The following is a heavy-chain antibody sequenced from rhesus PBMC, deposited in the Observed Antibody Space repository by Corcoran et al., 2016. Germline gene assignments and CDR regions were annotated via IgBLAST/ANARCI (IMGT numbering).Heavy chain of an antibody. V-gene: IGHV3-16*01. Sequence: EVQLVESGGGLVQPGGSLRLSCAASGFTFSNNWMRWVRQAPGKGLVWVGRIKNNAYGGTAVYAEVVKGIFIISRDDSKNTLYLQMNSLKTEDTAVYYCTGDGYSGSWNYWGQGVLVTVSS. CDR2: IKNNAYGGTA. CDR1: GFTFSNNW. CDR3: TGDGYSGSWNY. J-gene: IGHJ4*01. D-gene: IGHD6-25*01.